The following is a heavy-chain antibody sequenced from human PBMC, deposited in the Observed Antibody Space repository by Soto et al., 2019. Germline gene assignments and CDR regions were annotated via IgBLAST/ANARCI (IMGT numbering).Heavy chain of an antibody. D-gene: IGHD2-15*01. CDR1: GGSFSDSA. Sequence: QVLLAQSGAEVRNPGSSMNVSCKASGGSFSDSAFSWVRQAPGQGLEWMGGIIPMFAATKYAQRFQGRVTITADASTGTVYLALSSLTSADSAVYYCARGGIVAVPAALSSYDDYTNYRFDSWGQGTLVSVSS. CDR2: IIPMFAAT. V-gene: IGHV1-69*01. CDR3: ARGGIVAVPAALSSYDDYTNYRFDS. J-gene: IGHJ4*02.